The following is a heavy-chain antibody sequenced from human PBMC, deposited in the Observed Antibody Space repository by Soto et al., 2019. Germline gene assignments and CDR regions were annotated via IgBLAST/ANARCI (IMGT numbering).Heavy chain of an antibody. J-gene: IGHJ5*02. CDR3: ASGGYSSSWYNWFDP. V-gene: IGHV4-30-4*01. D-gene: IGHD6-13*01. Sequence: KSSETLSLTCTVSGGSISSGDYYWSWIRQPPGKGLEWIGYIYYSGSTYYNPSLKSRVTISVDTSKNQFSLKLSSVTAADTAVYYCASGGYSSSWYNWFDPWGQGTLVTVSS. CDR2: IYYSGST. CDR1: GGSISSGDYY.